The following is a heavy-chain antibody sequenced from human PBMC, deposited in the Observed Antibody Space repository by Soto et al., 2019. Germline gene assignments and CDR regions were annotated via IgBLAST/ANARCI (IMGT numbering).Heavy chain of an antibody. CDR1: GFTFSGYA. D-gene: IGHD6-6*01. V-gene: IGHV3-23*01. Sequence: EVQLLESGGGLVQPGGSLRVSCSASGFTFSGYAMSWVRQAPGKGLEWVSGISASGSDIYTADAVKGRFTISRDNSKSTLFLQMTSLRVDDTAIYYCAKDVSYLDSYYSDYWGQGALVTVSS. J-gene: IGHJ4*02. CDR3: AKDVSYLDSYYSDY. CDR2: ISASGSDI.